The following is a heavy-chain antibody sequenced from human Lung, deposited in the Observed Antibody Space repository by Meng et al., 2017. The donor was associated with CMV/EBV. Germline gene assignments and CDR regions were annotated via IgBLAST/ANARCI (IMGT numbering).Heavy chain of an antibody. J-gene: IGHJ4*02. CDR1: GFTFSSYS. CDR3: ARDNSYGDEYYFDY. CDR2: ISSSSSYI. V-gene: IGHV3-21*01. D-gene: IGHD5-18*01. Sequence: GESXKISXAASGFTFSSYSMNWVRQAPGKGLEWVSSISSSSSYIYYADSVKGRFTISRDNAKNSLYLQMNSLRAEDTAVYYCARDNSYGDEYYFDYWGQGXLVTVSS.